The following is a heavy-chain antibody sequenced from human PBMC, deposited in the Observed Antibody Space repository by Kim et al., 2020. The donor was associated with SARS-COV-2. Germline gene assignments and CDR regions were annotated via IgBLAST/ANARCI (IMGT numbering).Heavy chain of an antibody. V-gene: IGHV3-7*03. Sequence: YDADSVKGRFTMSRDNAKKSLYLEMNSLRAEDTAIYYCASLDSAQVPGVFWGQGTLVTVSS. D-gene: IGHD3-10*01. J-gene: IGHJ4*02. CDR3: ASLDSAQVPGVF.